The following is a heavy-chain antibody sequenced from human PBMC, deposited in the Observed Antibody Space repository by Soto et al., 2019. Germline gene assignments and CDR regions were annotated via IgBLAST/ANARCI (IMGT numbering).Heavy chain of an antibody. V-gene: IGHV4-59*01. Sequence: QVQLQESGPGLVKPSETLSLTCTVSGGSISSYYWSWIRQPPGKGLEWIGYIYYSGSTNYNPSLKSGVTISVDTSKTQSSLKLSSVTAADTAVYYCARDCSGGSCYGEHWFDPWGQGTLVTVSS. CDR3: ARDCSGGSCYGEHWFDP. D-gene: IGHD2-15*01. CDR2: IYYSGST. J-gene: IGHJ5*02. CDR1: GGSISSYY.